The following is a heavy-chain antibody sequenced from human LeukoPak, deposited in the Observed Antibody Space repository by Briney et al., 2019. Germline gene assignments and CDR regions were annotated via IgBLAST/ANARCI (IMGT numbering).Heavy chain of an antibody. CDR2: INSDGRRT. V-gene: IGHV3-74*01. CDR1: GFTFSSYW. Sequence: GGSLRLSCAVSGFTFSSYWMHWVRQAPGKGLVWVSRINSDGRRTTYAESVKGRFTISRDNAKNTLYLQMNSLRAEDTALYYCARAPYSYYYYYYMDVWGKGTTVTVSS. J-gene: IGHJ6*03. CDR3: ARAPYSYYYYYYMDV. D-gene: IGHD2-21*01.